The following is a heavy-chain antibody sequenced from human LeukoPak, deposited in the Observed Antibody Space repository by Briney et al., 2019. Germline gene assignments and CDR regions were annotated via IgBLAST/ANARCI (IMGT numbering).Heavy chain of an antibody. CDR3: ARDRDYYFDY. CDR2: IWYDGSNK. D-gene: IGHD3/OR15-3a*01. V-gene: IGHV3-33*01. J-gene: IGHJ4*02. CDR1: GFTFSSYG. Sequence: GGSLRLSRAASGFTFSSYGMHWVRQAPGKGLEWVAVIWYDGSNKYYADSVKGRFTISRDNSKNTLYLQMNSLRAEETAVYYCARDRDYYFDYWGQGTLVTVSS.